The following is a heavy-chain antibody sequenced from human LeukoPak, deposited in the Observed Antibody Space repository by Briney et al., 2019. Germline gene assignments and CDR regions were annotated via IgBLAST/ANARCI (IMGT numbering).Heavy chain of an antibody. Sequence: PSETLSLTCTVSGYSISSGYYWSWIRQPAGKGLEWIGRIYTSGSTNYNPSLKSRVTISVDTSKNQFSLKLSSVTAADTAVYYCTHDSSGYYRLYYFDYWGQGTLVTVSS. CDR2: IYTSGST. D-gene: IGHD3-22*01. CDR1: GYSISSGYY. J-gene: IGHJ4*02. V-gene: IGHV4-61*02. CDR3: THDSSGYYRLYYFDY.